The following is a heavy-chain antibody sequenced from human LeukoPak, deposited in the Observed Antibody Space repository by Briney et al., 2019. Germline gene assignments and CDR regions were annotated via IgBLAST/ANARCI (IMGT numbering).Heavy chain of an antibody. V-gene: IGHV3-30*02. J-gene: IGHJ3*02. D-gene: IGHD3-10*01. CDR2: IRYDGSNK. CDR3: AKGVGITMVRGALDAFDI. Sequence: GGSLRLSCAASGFTFSSYGMHWVRQAPGKGLEWVAFIRYDGSNKYYADSVKGRFTISRDNSKNTLYLQMNSLRAEDTAVYYCAKGVGITMVRGALDAFDIWGQGTMVTVSS. CDR1: GFTFSSYG.